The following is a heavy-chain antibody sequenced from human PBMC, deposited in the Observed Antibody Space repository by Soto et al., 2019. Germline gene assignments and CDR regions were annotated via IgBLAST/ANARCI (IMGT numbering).Heavy chain of an antibody. CDR2: IKPSVVST. Sequence: QVQLVQSGAEVKKPGASVKVSCKASGYTFTSYYMHWVRQAPGQGLEWMGIIKPSVVSTSYAQKLQGRVTMTRDTSTSTVYMELSSLRSEDTAVYYCARGRTIGPMDVWGQGTTVTVSS. CDR3: ARGRTIGPMDV. J-gene: IGHJ6*02. V-gene: IGHV1-46*01. D-gene: IGHD3-16*01. CDR1: GYTFTSYY.